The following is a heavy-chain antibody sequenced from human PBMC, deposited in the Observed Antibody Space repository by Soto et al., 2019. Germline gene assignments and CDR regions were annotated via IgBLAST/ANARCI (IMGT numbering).Heavy chain of an antibody. J-gene: IGHJ4*02. D-gene: IGHD3-22*01. CDR1: GGSISSYY. CDR3: ARERGEYYYDSSGILDY. V-gene: IGHV4-59*01. CDR2: IYNSGST. Sequence: PSETLSLTCTVSGGSISSYYWSWIRQPPGKGLEWIGSIYNSGSTNYNPSLKSRVTISIDTSKNQFSLKLTSVTAADTAVYYCARERGEYYYDSSGILDYWGQGTLVTVSS.